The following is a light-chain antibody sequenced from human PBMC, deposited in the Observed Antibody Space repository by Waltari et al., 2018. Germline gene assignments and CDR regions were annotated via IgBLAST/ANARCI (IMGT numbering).Light chain of an antibody. CDR1: QSLVYSDGNTS. V-gene: IGKV2-30*01. Sequence: DVVMTQSPLSLPVTLGQPASIPCRSSQSLVYSDGNTSLNWFQQRPGQSPRRLIYKVSNRDSGVPDRFSGSGSGTDFTLKISRVEAEDVGVYYCMQGTHWPRTFGQGTKVEIK. CDR2: KVS. J-gene: IGKJ1*01. CDR3: MQGTHWPRT.